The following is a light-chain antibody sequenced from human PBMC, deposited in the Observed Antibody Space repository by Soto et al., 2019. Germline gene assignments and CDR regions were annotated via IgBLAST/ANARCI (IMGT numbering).Light chain of an antibody. Sequence: QSARTQPASVSGSPGQSITISCTGTSTDIGAYNYVSWYQQHPGKAPKLLIYEVTNRPSGVSNRFSGSKSGNTASLTISGLQAEDEANYYCNSYTTLSTRVFGTGTKVTVL. CDR1: STDIGAYNY. CDR2: EVT. J-gene: IGLJ1*01. V-gene: IGLV2-14*01. CDR3: NSYTTLSTRV.